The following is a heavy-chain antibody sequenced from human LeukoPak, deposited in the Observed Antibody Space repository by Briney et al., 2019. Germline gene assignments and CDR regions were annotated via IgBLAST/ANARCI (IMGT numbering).Heavy chain of an antibody. CDR2: MNPNSGNT. J-gene: IGHJ4*02. CDR1: GYTFTSYD. Sequence: ASVKVSCKASGYTFTSYDINWVRQATGQGLEWMGWMNPNSGNTGYAQKFQGRVTMTRDTSTGTAYMELSSLTSDDTAVYYCVTSSSPIGGLSDSWGQGTLLSVSS. V-gene: IGHV1-8*01. D-gene: IGHD6-6*01. CDR3: VTSSSPIGGLSDS.